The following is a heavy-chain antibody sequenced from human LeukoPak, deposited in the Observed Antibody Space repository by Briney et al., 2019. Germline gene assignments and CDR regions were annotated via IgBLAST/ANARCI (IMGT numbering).Heavy chain of an antibody. J-gene: IGHJ4*02. CDR2: VTPSRGWR. CDR1: GDPFKDYQ. Sequence: ASVKASCNPVGDPFKDYQVNWVRQAPGVRAKGLEWIRWVTPSRGWRRYSQRFHGRVAMTSDTFTSTVYMELTRLTSDDTAIYFCATIEVSGSYWDFAQWGQGTLVTVSS. V-gene: IGHV1-2*02. CDR3: ATIEVSGSYWDFAQ. D-gene: IGHD1-26*01.